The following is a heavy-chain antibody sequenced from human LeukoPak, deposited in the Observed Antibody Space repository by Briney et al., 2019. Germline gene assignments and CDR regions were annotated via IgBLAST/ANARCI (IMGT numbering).Heavy chain of an antibody. J-gene: IGHJ5*01. V-gene: IGHV3-74*03. CDR3: TRAGYSSGFDS. CDR1: GFTFSGYW. Sequence: GGSLRLSCAASGFTFSGYWMHWVRHAPGKGLVWVSRINSDGYSITYADSVKGRFTISRDNAKNTLYLQMNSLIAEDTAVYFCTRAGYSSGFDSWGQGTLVTVSS. CDR2: INSDGYSI. D-gene: IGHD6-19*01.